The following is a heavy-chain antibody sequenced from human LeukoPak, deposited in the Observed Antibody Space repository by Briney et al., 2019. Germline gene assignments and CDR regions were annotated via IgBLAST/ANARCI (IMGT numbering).Heavy chain of an antibody. D-gene: IGHD3-22*01. CDR2: INHSGST. Sequence: PSETLSLTCAVYGGSFSSYYWSWIRQPPGKGLEWIGEINHSGSTNYNPSLKSRVTISVDTSKKQFSLKLSSVTAADTAVYYCARAPLFYYDSSGYYKDYWGQGTLVTVSS. CDR1: GGSFSSYY. J-gene: IGHJ4*02. V-gene: IGHV4-34*01. CDR3: ARAPLFYYDSSGYYKDY.